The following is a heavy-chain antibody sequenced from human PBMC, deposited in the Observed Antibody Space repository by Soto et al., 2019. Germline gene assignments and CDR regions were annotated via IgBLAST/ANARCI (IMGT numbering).Heavy chain of an antibody. CDR2: INAGNGNT. V-gene: IGHV1-3*01. D-gene: IGHD4-17*01. Sequence: ASVKVSCKASGYTFTSYAMHWVRQAPGQRLEWMGWINAGNGNTKYSQKFQGRVTITRDTSASTAYMELSSLRSEDTAVYYCARDRVTTFYYYYGMDVWGQGTTVTV. CDR3: ARDRVTTFYYYYGMDV. CDR1: GYTFTSYA. J-gene: IGHJ6*02.